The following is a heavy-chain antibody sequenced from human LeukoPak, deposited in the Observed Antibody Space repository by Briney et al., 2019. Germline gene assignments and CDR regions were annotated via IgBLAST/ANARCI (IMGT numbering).Heavy chain of an antibody. CDR3: ARDQAYSSSWYPYFDY. V-gene: IGHV3-21*01. J-gene: IGHJ4*02. D-gene: IGHD6-13*01. Sequence: VGSLRLSCAASGFTFSSYSMNWVRQAPGKGLEWVSSISSSSSYIYYADSVKGRFTISRDNAKNSLYLQMNSLRAEDTAVYYCARDQAYSSSWYPYFDYWGQGTLVTVSS. CDR2: ISSSSSYI. CDR1: GFTFSSYS.